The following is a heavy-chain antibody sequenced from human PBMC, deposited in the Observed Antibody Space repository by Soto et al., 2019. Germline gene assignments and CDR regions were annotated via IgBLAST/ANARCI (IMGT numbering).Heavy chain of an antibody. D-gene: IGHD3-16*02. CDR1: GYTFTSYG. Sequence: GASVKVSCKASGYTFTSYGISWVRQAPGQGLEWMGWISAYNGNTNCAQKLQGRVTMTTDTSTSTAYMELRSLRSDDTAVYYCARGRIMITFGGVIVPPDYWGQGTLVTVSS. CDR2: ISAYNGNT. CDR3: ARGRIMITFGGVIVPPDY. V-gene: IGHV1-18*04. J-gene: IGHJ4*02.